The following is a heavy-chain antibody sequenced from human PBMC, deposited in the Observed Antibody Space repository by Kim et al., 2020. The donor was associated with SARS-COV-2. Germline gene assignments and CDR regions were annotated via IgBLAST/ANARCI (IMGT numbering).Heavy chain of an antibody. CDR2: IIPIFGTA. J-gene: IGHJ4*02. CDR3: AGGEDSYGQGG. D-gene: IGHD5-18*01. CDR1: GGTFSSYA. V-gene: IGHV1-69*13. Sequence: SVKVSCKASGGTFSSYAISWVRQAPGQGLEWMGGIIPIFGTANYAQKFQGRVTITADESTSTAYMELSSLRSEDTAEYYCAGGEDSYGQGGWGQGTLVTVSS.